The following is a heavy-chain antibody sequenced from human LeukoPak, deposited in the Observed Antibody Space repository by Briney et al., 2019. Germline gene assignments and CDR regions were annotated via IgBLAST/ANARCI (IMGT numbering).Heavy chain of an antibody. J-gene: IGHJ5*02. CDR3: ARSGGRSTSYWFDP. Sequence: GGSLRLSCAASGFTSISYSMNWVRQAPGKGLEWVSSISSSSSYIYYADSVKGRFTISRDNAKNSLYLQMNSLRAEDTAVYYCARSGGRSTSYWFDPWGQGTLVTVSS. V-gene: IGHV3-21*01. CDR2: ISSSSSYI. D-gene: IGHD2-2*01. CDR1: GFTSISYS.